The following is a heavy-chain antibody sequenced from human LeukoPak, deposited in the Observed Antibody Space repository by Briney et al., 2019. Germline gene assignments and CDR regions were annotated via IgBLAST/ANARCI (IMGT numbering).Heavy chain of an antibody. Sequence: GGSLRLSCAASGFTFSSYATSWVRQAPGKGLEWVSAISGSGGSTYYGDSVKGRFTISRDNSKNTLYLQLNRLRAEDTAVYYCAKHEGSSGSYCHFHYWGQGTLVTVSS. CDR2: ISGSGGST. CDR3: AKHEGSSGSYCHFHY. V-gene: IGHV3-23*01. J-gene: IGHJ4*02. CDR1: GFTFSSYA. D-gene: IGHD3-10*01.